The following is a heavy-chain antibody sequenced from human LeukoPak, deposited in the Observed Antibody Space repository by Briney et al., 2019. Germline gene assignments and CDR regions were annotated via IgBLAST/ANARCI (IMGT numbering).Heavy chain of an antibody. CDR1: GFTFSSYA. V-gene: IGHV3-23*01. Sequence: GGSLRLSCAASGFTFSSYAMSWVRQAPGKGLEWVSAISGSGGSTYYADSVKGRFTISRDNSKNTLYLQMNSLRAGDTAVYYCAKAGDSSGYYYDYFDYWGQGPWSPSPQ. J-gene: IGHJ4*02. CDR3: AKAGDSSGYYYDYFDY. CDR2: ISGSGGST. D-gene: IGHD3-22*01.